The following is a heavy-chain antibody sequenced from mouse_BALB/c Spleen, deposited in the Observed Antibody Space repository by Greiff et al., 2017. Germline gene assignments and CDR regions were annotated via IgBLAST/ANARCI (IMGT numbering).Heavy chain of an antibody. CDR3: ARGGDGAMDD. V-gene: IGHV1S137*01. Sequence: QVQLQQSGAELVRPGVSVKISCKGSGYIFTDYAMHWVKQSHAQSLAWIGVISTYYGDASYNQQFKGKATMTVDKSSSTAYMELASLTSEDSAIYYCARGGDGAMDDWGQGTSVTVSS. CDR2: ISTYYGDA. J-gene: IGHJ4*01. CDR1: GYIFTDYA. D-gene: IGHD2-3*01.